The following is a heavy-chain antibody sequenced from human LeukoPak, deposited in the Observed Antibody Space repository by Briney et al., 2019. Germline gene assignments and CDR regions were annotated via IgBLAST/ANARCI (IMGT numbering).Heavy chain of an antibody. D-gene: IGHD3-9*01. CDR1: GFTFSSYA. J-gene: IGHJ4*02. Sequence: PGGSLRLSCAASGFTFSSYAMHWVRQAPGKGLEWVAVISYDGSNKYYADSVKGRFTISRDNSKNTLYLQMNSLRAEDTAVYYCARGASGLVIIRNWGQGTLVTVSS. V-gene: IGHV3-30*04. CDR2: ISYDGSNK. CDR3: ARGASGLVIIRN.